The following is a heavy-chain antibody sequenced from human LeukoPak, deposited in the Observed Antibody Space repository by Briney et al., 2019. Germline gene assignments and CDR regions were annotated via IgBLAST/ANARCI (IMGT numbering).Heavy chain of an antibody. D-gene: IGHD3-10*01. CDR2: INHSGST. J-gene: IGHJ4*02. V-gene: IGHV4-34*01. CDR1: GGSFSGYY. Sequence: KASETLSLTCAVYGGSFSGYYWSWIRQPPGKGLEWIGEINHSGSTNYNPSLKSRVTISVDTSKNQFSLKLSSVTAADTAVYYCARGSTYYYGSGSPFDYWGQGTLVTVSS. CDR3: ARGSTYYYGSGSPFDY.